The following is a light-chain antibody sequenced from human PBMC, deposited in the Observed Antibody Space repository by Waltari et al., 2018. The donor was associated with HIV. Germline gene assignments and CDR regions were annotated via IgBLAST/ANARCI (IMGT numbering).Light chain of an antibody. V-gene: IGLV6-57*01. CDR2: EDK. CDR1: SGSVAANF. Sequence: NFMLTQPHSVSASPGETVTISCTHSSGSVAANFVQWFQQRPGSSPTTVIYEDKERPSGVPDRFSGSIDSSSSSASFTAFLTISGLKTEDEAVYYCQSYDSDSLVFGGGTRLTVL. CDR3: QSYDSDSLV. J-gene: IGLJ3*02.